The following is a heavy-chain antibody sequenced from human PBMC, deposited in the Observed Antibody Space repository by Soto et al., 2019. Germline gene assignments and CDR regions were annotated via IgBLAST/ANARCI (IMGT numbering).Heavy chain of an antibody. CDR3: ARRDGYNKSDY. J-gene: IGHJ4*02. Sequence: GGSLRLSCAASGFTFSTYAMHWVRQAPGKGLEWVAIISYDGSNKYYADSVKGRFTISRYNSKNTLYLQMNNLRVEDTAMYYCARRDGYNKSDYWGQGTLVTVSS. V-gene: IGHV3-30*03. CDR2: ISYDGSNK. CDR1: GFTFSTYA. D-gene: IGHD5-12*01.